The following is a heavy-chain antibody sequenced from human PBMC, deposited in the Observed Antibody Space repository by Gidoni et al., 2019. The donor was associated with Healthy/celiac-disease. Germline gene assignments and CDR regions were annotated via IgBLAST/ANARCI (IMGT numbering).Heavy chain of an antibody. V-gene: IGHV1-69*04. CDR1: GGTFSNYT. CDR3: ARDRGPTVTTLRY. Sequence: QVPLVHSGAAVQKPRSSVNVFCKPSGGTFSNYTISWVRQAPGQGLEWMGRIIPILGIANYGQEFQDRVTITADKPTSTAYMELSSLRSEDTAVYYCARDRGPTVTTLRYWGQGTLVTVSS. CDR2: IIPILGIA. J-gene: IGHJ4*02. D-gene: IGHD4-17*01.